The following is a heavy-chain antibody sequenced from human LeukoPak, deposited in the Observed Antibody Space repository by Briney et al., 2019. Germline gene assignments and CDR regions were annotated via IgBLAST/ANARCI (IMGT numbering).Heavy chain of an antibody. J-gene: IGHJ6*02. Sequence: GGSLRLSCAASGFTFSSYWMHWVRQAPGKGLVWVSRINSDGSSTSYADSVKGRFTISRDNAKNTLYLQMNSLRAEDTAVYYCARVDCSSTSCYSAGFSDYYGMDVWGQGTTVTVSS. D-gene: IGHD2-2*01. CDR3: ARVDCSSTSCYSAGFSDYYGMDV. V-gene: IGHV3-74*01. CDR1: GFTFSSYW. CDR2: INSDGSST.